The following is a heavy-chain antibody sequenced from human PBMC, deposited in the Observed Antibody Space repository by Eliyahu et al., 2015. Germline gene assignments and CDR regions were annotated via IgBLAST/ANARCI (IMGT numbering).Heavy chain of an antibody. CDR2: ISAYNGNT. CDR1: GYXXTSYG. J-gene: IGHJ4*02. Sequence: QVQLXQSGAEVKKPGASVKSSCXASGYXXTSYGISWVRQAPGQGLEXMGWISAYNGNTXXAQKLQGRVTMTTDTSTSTAYMELRSLRSDDTAVYYCARDHWNGGNFYFDYWGQGTLVTVSS. CDR3: ARDHWNGGNFYFDY. V-gene: IGHV1-18*01. D-gene: IGHD4-23*01.